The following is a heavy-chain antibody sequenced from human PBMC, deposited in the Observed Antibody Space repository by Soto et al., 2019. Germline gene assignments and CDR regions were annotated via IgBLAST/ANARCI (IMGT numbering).Heavy chain of an antibody. CDR2: IIPILGIV. V-gene: IGHV1-69*02. CDR1: GGTFSSYT. D-gene: IGHD3-9*01. CDR3: STSPPVRDILTGYGLDF. Sequence: QDQLVQSGAEVKKSGSSVKVSCKASGGTFSSYTINWVRQAPGQGLEWMGRIIPILGIVNYAQRFQGRVTITADKSTGTAYMPLSSLTSEDTAVYYCSTSPPVRDILTGYGLDFWGLGTLITVSS. J-gene: IGHJ4*02.